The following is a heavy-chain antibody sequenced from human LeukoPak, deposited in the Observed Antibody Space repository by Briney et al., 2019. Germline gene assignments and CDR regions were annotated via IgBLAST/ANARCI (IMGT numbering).Heavy chain of an antibody. J-gene: IGHJ4*02. Sequence: GGSLRLSCAASGFTFSTYTMHWVRQAPGKGLEWLALITYDGNNKNYADSVKGRFTISRDNSKNTLYLQMNSLRAEDTAAYYCARGKFGESPFDYWGQGTLVTVSS. CDR1: GFTFSTYT. CDR2: ITYDGNNK. V-gene: IGHV3-30-3*01. CDR3: ARGKFGESPFDY. D-gene: IGHD3-10*01.